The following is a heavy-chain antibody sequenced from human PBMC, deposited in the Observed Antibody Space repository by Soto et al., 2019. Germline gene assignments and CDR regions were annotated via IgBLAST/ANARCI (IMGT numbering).Heavy chain of an antibody. J-gene: IGHJ6*02. V-gene: IGHV3-33*01. CDR2: IWYDGSNK. D-gene: IGHD6-6*01. Sequence: GGSLRLSCAASGFTFSSYGMHWVRQAPGKGLEWVAVIWYDGSNKYYADSVKGRFTISRDNAKNTLYLQMNSLRAEDTAVYYCARELIAARPSYYYYYGMDVWGQGTTVTVSS. CDR3: ARELIAARPSYYYYYGMDV. CDR1: GFTFSSYG.